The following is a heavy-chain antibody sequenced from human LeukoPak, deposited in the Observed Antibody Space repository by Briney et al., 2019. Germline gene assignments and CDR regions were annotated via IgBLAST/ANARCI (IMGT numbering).Heavy chain of an antibody. D-gene: IGHD3-22*01. J-gene: IGHJ3*02. CDR1: GFTFSSYA. CDR3: AKDPFSYDSSGYFGAFDI. V-gene: IGHV3-23*01. Sequence: GGSLRLSCAASGFTFSSYAMSWVRQAPGKGLEWVSAISGSGGSTYYADSVKGRFTISRDNSKNTLYLQMNSLRAEDTAVYYCAKDPFSYDSSGYFGAFDIWGQGTMVTVSS. CDR2: ISGSGGST.